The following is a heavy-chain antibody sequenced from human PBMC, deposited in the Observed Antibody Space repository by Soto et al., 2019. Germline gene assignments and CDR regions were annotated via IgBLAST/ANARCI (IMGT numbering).Heavy chain of an antibody. V-gene: IGHV3-21*01. Sequence: GGSLRLSCAASGFTFSSYSMNWVRQAPGKGLEWVSSISSSSSYIYYADSVKGRFTISRDNAKNSLYLQMNSLRAEDTAVYYCARGGIEGWYFDLWGRGTLVTVSS. D-gene: IGHD3-16*01. J-gene: IGHJ2*01. CDR2: ISSSSSYI. CDR3: ARGGIEGWYFDL. CDR1: GFTFSSYS.